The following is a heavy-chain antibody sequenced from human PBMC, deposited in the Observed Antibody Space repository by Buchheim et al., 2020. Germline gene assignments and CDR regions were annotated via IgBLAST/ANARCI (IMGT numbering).Heavy chain of an antibody. Sequence: QVRLVQSGGGLVKPGGSLRLSCAVSGFTFTYHYMAWIRQAPGKGLECVAYISSTGTTVSYADSVKGRFTISRDNAQNSLYLQMNSLRAEDTAVYYCARWGNIAAAFYYYYGMDVWGQGTT. J-gene: IGHJ6*02. V-gene: IGHV3-11*04. CDR3: ARWGNIAAAFYYYYGMDV. D-gene: IGHD6-13*01. CDR1: GFTFTYHY. CDR2: ISSTGTTV.